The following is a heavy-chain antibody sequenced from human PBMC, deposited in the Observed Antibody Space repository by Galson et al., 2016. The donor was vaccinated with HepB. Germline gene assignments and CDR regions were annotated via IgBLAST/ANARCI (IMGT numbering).Heavy chain of an antibody. CDR1: GFTLSNYW. V-gene: IGHV3-74*01. J-gene: IGHJ4*02. D-gene: IGHD6-19*01. Sequence: SLRLSCAASGFTLSNYWMHWVRQAPGKGLVWVSRINTDGSSTNCADSVKGRFTISRDNAKNTLDLQLNSLRTEDTAVYYCARALGRSSGWSPKGYWGQGTLVAVSS. CDR2: INTDGSST. CDR3: ARALGRSSGWSPKGY.